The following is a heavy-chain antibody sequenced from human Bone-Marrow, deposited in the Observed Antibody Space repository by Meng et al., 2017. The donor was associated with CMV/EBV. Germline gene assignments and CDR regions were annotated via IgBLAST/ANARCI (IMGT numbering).Heavy chain of an antibody. D-gene: IGHD6-19*01. J-gene: IGHJ5*02. CDR2: IIPNFGTA. CDR1: GYTFSSYS. CDR3: ARAAVGRRVNRLDP. Sequence: SVKVSCKASGYTFSSYSISWVRQAPGQGLEWMGGIIPNFGTANYAQKFQGRVTITTDESTSTAYMELSSLRSEDTAVYYCARAAVGRRVNRLDPWGQGTLVTVSS. V-gene: IGHV1-69*05.